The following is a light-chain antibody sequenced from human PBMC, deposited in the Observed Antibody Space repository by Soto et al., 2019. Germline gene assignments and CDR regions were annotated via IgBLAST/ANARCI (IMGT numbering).Light chain of an antibody. CDR2: GAS. CDR1: QSVIRN. Sequence: IVMTQSPATLSVSPGERATLSCRASQSVIRNLAWYQQKPGQSPRLLIYGASSRATGIPDRFSGSGSGTDFTLTISRLEPEDFAVYYCQQYGSSPWTFGQGTKVDIK. V-gene: IGKV3-20*01. J-gene: IGKJ1*01. CDR3: QQYGSSPWT.